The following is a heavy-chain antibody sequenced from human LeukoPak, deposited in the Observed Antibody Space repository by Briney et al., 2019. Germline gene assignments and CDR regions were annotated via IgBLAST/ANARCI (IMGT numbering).Heavy chain of an antibody. CDR3: MWISTGGY. Sequence: GGSLRLSCAASGFIVSSNSVTWVRQAPGKGLEWVSVIYSGGGTYYADSVKGRFTISRDNSKNTAYLQMNSLRPEDTAVYYCMWISTGGYWGQGTLVTVS. CDR2: IYSGGGT. V-gene: IGHV3-53*01. D-gene: IGHD5-12*01. J-gene: IGHJ4*02. CDR1: GFIVSSNS.